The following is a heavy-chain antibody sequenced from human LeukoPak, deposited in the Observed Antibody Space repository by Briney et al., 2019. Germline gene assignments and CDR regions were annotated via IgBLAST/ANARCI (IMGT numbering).Heavy chain of an antibody. J-gene: IGHJ3*02. CDR3: ARGNAHALDI. CDR1: GFTFSSYS. Sequence: GGSLRLSCAASGFTFSSYSMNWVRQAPGKGLEWVSSISSSSSYIYYADSVKGRFTISRDNAKNTLYLQMNSLRAEDTAVYYCARGNAHALDIWGQGTMVTVSS. CDR2: ISSSSSYI. V-gene: IGHV3-21*01. D-gene: IGHD1-1*01.